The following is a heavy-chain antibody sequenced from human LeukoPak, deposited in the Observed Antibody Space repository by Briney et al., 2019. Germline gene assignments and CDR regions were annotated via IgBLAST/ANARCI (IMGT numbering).Heavy chain of an antibody. V-gene: IGHV4-39*07. D-gene: IGHD2-15*01. CDR3: AGVATIVGYCSGGSCYLHNWFDP. CDR1: GGSISSYY. J-gene: IGHJ5*02. Sequence: SETLSLTCTVSGGSISSYYWGWIRQPPGKGLEWIGSIYYSGSTYYNPSLKSRVTISVDTSKNQFSLKLSSVTAADTAVYYCAGVATIVGYCSGGSCYLHNWFDPWGQGTLVTVSS. CDR2: IYYSGST.